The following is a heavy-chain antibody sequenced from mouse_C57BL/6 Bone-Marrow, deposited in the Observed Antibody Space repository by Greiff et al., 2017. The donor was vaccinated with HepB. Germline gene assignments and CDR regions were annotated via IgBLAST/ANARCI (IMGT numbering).Heavy chain of an antibody. CDR2: IDPSDSYT. J-gene: IGHJ3*01. V-gene: IGHV1-59*01. CDR3: ARRDYDYDGGFAY. Sequence: QVQLQQPGAELVRPGTSVKLSCKASGYTFTSYWMHWVKQRPGQGLEWIGVIDPSDSYTNYNQKFKGKATLTVDTSSSTAYMQLSSLTSEDSAVYYCARRDYDYDGGFAYWGQGTLVTVSA. CDR1: GYTFTSYW. D-gene: IGHD2-4*01.